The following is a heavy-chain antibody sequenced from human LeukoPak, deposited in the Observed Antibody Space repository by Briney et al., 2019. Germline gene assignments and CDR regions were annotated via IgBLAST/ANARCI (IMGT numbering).Heavy chain of an antibody. Sequence: PSETLSLTCAVYGGSFSGYYWSWIRQPPGKGLEWIGEINHSGSTNYNPSLKSRVTISVDTSKNQFSLKLSSVTAADTAVYYCAREGECSSTSCYADYWGQGTLVTVSS. V-gene: IGHV4-34*01. J-gene: IGHJ4*02. CDR3: AREGECSSTSCYADY. CDR2: INHSGST. CDR1: GGSFSGYY. D-gene: IGHD2-2*01.